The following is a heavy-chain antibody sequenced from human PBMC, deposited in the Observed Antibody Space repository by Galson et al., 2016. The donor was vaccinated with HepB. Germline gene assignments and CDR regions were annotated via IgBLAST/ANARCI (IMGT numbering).Heavy chain of an antibody. CDR3: ASAYYHYYYYYAMDV. Sequence: SLRLSCAASGLTVSSKYMSWVRQAPGKGLEWVSVIDGGGNIYYSDSVKGRFTISRDSSRNTLFLQMNRLRAEDTAIYYCASAYYHYYYYYAMDVWGQGTTVTVSS. J-gene: IGHJ6*02. D-gene: IGHD1-26*01. V-gene: IGHV3-53*01. CDR2: IDGGGNI. CDR1: GLTVSSKY.